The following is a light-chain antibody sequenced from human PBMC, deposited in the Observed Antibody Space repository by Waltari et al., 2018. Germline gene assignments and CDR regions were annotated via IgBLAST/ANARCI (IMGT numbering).Light chain of an antibody. CDR3: QSYDGSLIAVV. CDR1: RSNIGTGYD. Sequence: QSVLTQPPSVSGAPGQRVTISCTGSRSNIGTGYDVHWYQHIPGKAPKLLIFPANRRPSGVPDRFSASKSGTSASLAITGLQAEDEGDYYCQSYDGSLIAVVFGGGTKLTVL. J-gene: IGLJ2*01. V-gene: IGLV1-40*01. CDR2: PAN.